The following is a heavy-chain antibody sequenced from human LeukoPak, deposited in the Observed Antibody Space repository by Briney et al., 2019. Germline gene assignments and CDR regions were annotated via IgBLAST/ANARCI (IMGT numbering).Heavy chain of an antibody. Sequence: GGSLRLSCAASGFTFSSYVMSWVRQALGKGLEWVSSISNSGGSTYYADSVKGRFTISRDNSKNTLYLQMNSRRAEGTAVYYCAKEGFDSWGQGTLVTVSS. CDR3: AKEGFDS. CDR2: ISNSGGST. J-gene: IGHJ4*02. V-gene: IGHV3-23*01. CDR1: GFTFSSYV.